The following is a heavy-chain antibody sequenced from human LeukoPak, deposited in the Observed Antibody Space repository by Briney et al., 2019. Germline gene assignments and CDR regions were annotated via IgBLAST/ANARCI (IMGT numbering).Heavy chain of an antibody. Sequence: PGGSLRLSCAASGFRLSHQSMNWVRQAPGKGLEWVSSISSSGSYVYYADSVKGRFTISRDNAKNSLYLQMNSLRAEDTAVYYCASQVPFHYDFWSGYSWGQGTLVTVSS. CDR1: GFRLSHQS. CDR2: ISSSGSYV. D-gene: IGHD3-3*01. J-gene: IGHJ4*02. V-gene: IGHV3-21*01. CDR3: ASQVPFHYDFWSGYS.